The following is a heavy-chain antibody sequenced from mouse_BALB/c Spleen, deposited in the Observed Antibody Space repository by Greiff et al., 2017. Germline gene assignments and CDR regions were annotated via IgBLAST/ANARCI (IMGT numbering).Heavy chain of an antibody. CDR3: AREATVVATDFDV. Sequence: VQLQQSGPELVKPGASVKMSCKASGYTFTSYVMHWVKQKPGQGLEWIGYINPYNDGTKYNEKFKGKATLTSDKSSSTAYMELSSLTSEDSAVYYCAREATVVATDFDVWGAGTTVTVSS. J-gene: IGHJ1*01. D-gene: IGHD1-1*01. V-gene: IGHV1-14*01. CDR1: GYTFTSYV. CDR2: INPYNDGT.